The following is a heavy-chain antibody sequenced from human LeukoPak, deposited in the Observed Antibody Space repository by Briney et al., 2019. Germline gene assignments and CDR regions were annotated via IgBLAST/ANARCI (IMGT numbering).Heavy chain of an antibody. D-gene: IGHD3-10*01. Sequence: SETLSLTCAVYGGSFSGYYWNWIRQPPGKGLEWIGEINHSGSTNYNPSLKSRVTISVDRSKNQFSLKLSSVTAADTAVYYCARGRGRTSYGSGSYYNSPSPYMDVWGKGTTVTVSS. CDR1: GGSFSGYY. CDR2: INHSGST. J-gene: IGHJ6*03. V-gene: IGHV4-34*01. CDR3: ARGRGRTSYGSGSYYNSPSPYMDV.